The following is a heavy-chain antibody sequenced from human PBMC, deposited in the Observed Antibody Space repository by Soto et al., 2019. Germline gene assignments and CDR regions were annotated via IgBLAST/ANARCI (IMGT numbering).Heavy chain of an antibody. CDR3: AVYGSGSSNYYYYGMDV. CDR1: GGTFSSYA. J-gene: IGHJ6*02. V-gene: IGHV1-69*01. D-gene: IGHD3-10*01. CDR2: IIPIFGTA. Sequence: QVQLVQSGAEVKKPGSSVKVSCKASGGTFSSYAISWVRQAPGQGLEWMGGIIPIFGTANYAQKFQGRVTITADESTSTVYMELSSLRSEDTAVYYCAVYGSGSSNYYYYGMDVWGQGTTVTVSS.